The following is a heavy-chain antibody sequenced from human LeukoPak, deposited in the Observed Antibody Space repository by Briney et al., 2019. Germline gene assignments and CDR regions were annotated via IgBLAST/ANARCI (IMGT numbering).Heavy chain of an antibody. CDR3: ATLSLGAPGPSYFDY. CDR1: GYTFTSYG. V-gene: IGHV1-18*01. Sequence: ASVKVSCKASGYTFTSYGISWVRQAPGQGLEWMGWISAYNGNTNYAQKLQGRVTMTTDTSTSTAYMELRSLRSEDTAVYYCATLSLGAPGPSYFDYWGQGTLVTVSS. D-gene: IGHD1-26*01. J-gene: IGHJ4*02. CDR2: ISAYNGNT.